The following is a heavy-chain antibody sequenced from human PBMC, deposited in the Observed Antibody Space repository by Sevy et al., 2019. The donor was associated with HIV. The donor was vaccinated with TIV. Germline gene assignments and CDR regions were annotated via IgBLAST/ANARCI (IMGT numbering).Heavy chain of an antibody. CDR1: GGSISSYY. Sequence: SETLSLTCTVSGGSISSYYWSWIRKPPGKGLEWIGYIYYSGSTNYNPSLKSRVTISVDTSKNQSSLKLSSVTAADTAVYYCARDLSVAGTNNWFDPWGQGTLVTVSS. V-gene: IGHV4-59*01. D-gene: IGHD6-19*01. J-gene: IGHJ5*02. CDR2: IYYSGST. CDR3: ARDLSVAGTNNWFDP.